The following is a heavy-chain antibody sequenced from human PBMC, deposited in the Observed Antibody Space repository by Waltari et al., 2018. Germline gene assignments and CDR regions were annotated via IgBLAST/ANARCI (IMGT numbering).Heavy chain of an antibody. CDR1: GGSISRRSYY. J-gene: IGHJ5*02. Sequence: QLQLQESGPGLVKPSETLSLTCTVSGGSISRRSYYWGWIRQSPGKGLEWIGGFYYSGSTYYNPTLKSRVTISGDTSKNQFSLKLSSVTAADTAVYYCARHWKKSGYRFDPWGQGTLVTVSS. D-gene: IGHD5-12*01. CDR2: FYYSGST. V-gene: IGHV4-39*01. CDR3: ARHWKKSGYRFDP.